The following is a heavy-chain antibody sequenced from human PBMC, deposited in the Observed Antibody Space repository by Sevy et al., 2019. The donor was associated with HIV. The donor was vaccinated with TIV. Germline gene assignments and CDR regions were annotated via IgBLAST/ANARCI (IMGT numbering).Heavy chain of an antibody. D-gene: IGHD2-15*01. CDR1: GYTFTGYY. J-gene: IGHJ3*02. V-gene: IGHV1-2*02. CDR2: INPNSGGT. Sequence: ASVKVSCKASGYTFTGYYMHWVRQAPGQGLEWMGWINPNSGGTNYAQTFQGRVTMTRDTSISTTYMELSRLRSDDTAVYYCAAGLRTGYCSGGSCYSDAFDIWGQGTMVTVSS. CDR3: AAGLRTGYCSGGSCYSDAFDI.